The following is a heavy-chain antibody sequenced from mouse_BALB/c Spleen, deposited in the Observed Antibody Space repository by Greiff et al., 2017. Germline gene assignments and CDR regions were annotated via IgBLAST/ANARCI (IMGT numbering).Heavy chain of an antibody. Sequence: VKLMESGPGLVAPSQSLSITCTVSGFSLTSYGVHWVRQPPGKGLEWLGVIWAGGSTNYNSALMSRLSISKDNSKSQVFLKMNSLQTDDTAMYYCARIITTVVATDYYAMDYWGQGTSVTVSS. CDR1: GFSLTSYG. CDR2: IWAGGST. D-gene: IGHD1-1*01. V-gene: IGHV2-9*02. CDR3: ARIITTVVATDYYAMDY. J-gene: IGHJ4*01.